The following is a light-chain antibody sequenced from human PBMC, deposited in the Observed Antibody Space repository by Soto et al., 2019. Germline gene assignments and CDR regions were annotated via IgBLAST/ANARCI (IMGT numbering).Light chain of an antibody. Sequence: EIVLTQSPCTLSLSPGERATLSCRASQSVSSSYLAWYQQKPGQAPRLLIYGASSRATGIPDRFSGSGSGTEFNLTISSLQSEDFGVYYCQQYNNWPRATFGGGTKVDIK. CDR1: QSVSSSY. CDR2: GAS. CDR3: QQYNNWPRAT. V-gene: IGKV3-20*01. J-gene: IGKJ4*01.